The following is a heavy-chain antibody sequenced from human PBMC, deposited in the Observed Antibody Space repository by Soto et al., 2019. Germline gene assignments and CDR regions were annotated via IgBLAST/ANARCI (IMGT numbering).Heavy chain of an antibody. V-gene: IGHV3-21*01. J-gene: IGHJ4*02. D-gene: IGHD3-10*01. Sequence: GGSLRLSCAASGFTFSSYSMNWVRQAPGKGLEWVSSISSSSTYIYSADSVKGRFTNSRDNAKNSLYLQMNSLRAEDTAVYYCARVGYYGSGSMGFPFDYWCQGTLVTVSS. CDR1: GFTFSSYS. CDR3: ARVGYYGSGSMGFPFDY. CDR2: ISSSSTYI.